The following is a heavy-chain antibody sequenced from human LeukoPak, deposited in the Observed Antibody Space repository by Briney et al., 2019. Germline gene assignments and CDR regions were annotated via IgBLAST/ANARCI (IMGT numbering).Heavy chain of an antibody. CDR3: ARHVYSGSPLVGFDP. D-gene: IGHD6-6*01. CDR2: INHSGST. Sequence: SETLSLTCAVYGGSFSGYYWSWIRQPPGKGLEWIGEINHSGSTNYNPSLKSRVTISVDTSKNQFSLKLSSVTAADTAVYYCARHVYSGSPLVGFDPWGQGTLVTVSS. V-gene: IGHV4-34*01. CDR1: GGSFSGYY. J-gene: IGHJ5*02.